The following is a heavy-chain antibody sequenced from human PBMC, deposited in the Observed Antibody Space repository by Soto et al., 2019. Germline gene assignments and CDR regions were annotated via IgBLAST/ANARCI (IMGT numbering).Heavy chain of an antibody. J-gene: IGHJ1*01. D-gene: IGHD1-26*01. CDR2: IIPIFGTA. CDR3: ARDRSRDGATGYFQH. Sequence: SVKVSCKASGGTFSSYAISWVRQAPGQGLEWMGGIIPIFGTANYAQKFQGRVTITADESTSTAYMELSSLRSEDTAVYYCARDRSRDGATGYFQHWGQGTLVTVSS. V-gene: IGHV1-69*13. CDR1: GGTFSSYA.